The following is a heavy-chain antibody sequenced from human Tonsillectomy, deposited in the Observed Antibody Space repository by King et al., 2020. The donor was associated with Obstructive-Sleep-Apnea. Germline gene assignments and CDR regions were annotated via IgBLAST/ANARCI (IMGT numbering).Heavy chain of an antibody. Sequence: VQLVESGGGGVQPGRSLRLSGAASGFTFSRYSMHWVRQAPGNGLVGGAFISYDGSNKYYADAVKGLFTISRDNSKNTLYLQMNSLRAEDTAVYYCARAQYSSGWYYFDYWGQGTLVTVSS. J-gene: IGHJ4*02. CDR1: GFTFSRYS. D-gene: IGHD6-19*01. CDR2: ISYDGSNK. CDR3: ARAQYSSGWYYFDY. V-gene: IGHV3-30-3*01.